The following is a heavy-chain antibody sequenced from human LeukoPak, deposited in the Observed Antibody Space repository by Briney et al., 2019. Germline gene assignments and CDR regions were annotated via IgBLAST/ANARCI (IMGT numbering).Heavy chain of an antibody. CDR3: AREQVVPAAKSRLFDY. J-gene: IGHJ4*02. V-gene: IGHV4-30-4*08. Sequence: SETLSLTCTVSGGSISSGDYYWSWIRQPPGKGLEWIGYIYYSGSTYYNPSLKSRVTISVDTSKNQFSLKLSSVTAADTAVYYCAREQVVPAAKSRLFDYWGQGTLVTVSS. CDR2: IYYSGST. CDR1: GGSISSGDYY. D-gene: IGHD2-2*01.